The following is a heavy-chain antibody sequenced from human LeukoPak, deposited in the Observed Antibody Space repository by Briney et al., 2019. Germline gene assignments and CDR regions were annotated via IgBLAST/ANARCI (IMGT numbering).Heavy chain of an antibody. J-gene: IGHJ4*02. V-gene: IGHV4-39*02. CDR1: GDSISRSTYY. CDR3: ARSSGTGTFSY. Sequence: SETLSLTCTVSGDSISRSTYYWAWIRQPPGKGLEWIGSVYYGRSPYFNPSLESRATISVDTSKNHFSLEMSSVTAADTAVYYCARSSGTGTFSYWGQGTLVTVSS. CDR2: VYYGRSP. D-gene: IGHD6-25*01.